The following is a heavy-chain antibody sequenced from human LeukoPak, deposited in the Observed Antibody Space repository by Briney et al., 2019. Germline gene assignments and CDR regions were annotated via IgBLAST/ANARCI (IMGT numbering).Heavy chain of an antibody. CDR1: GFTFSSYG. V-gene: IGHV3-30*02. CDR2: IRYDGGNQ. Sequence: PGGSLRLSCAASGFTFSSYGMHWFRQTPGKGLECVAFIRYDGGNQYYTDSVKGRFTISRDNSKNSLYLQMNSLRVEDTAVYYCARDVGIPYGSGFDYWGQGTLVTVPS. CDR3: ARDVGIPYGSGFDY. D-gene: IGHD3-10*01. J-gene: IGHJ4*02.